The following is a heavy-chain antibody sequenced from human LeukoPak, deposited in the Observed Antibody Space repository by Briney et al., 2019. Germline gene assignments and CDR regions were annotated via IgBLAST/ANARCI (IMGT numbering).Heavy chain of an antibody. J-gene: IGHJ6*03. D-gene: IGHD7-27*01. CDR1: GFTFSSYS. CDR2: ISSSSSTI. CDR3: ARGGPSFYYYYYMDV. Sequence: GGSLRLSCAASGFTFSSYSMNWVRQAPGKGLEWVSYISSSSSTIYYADSVKGRFTISRDNAKNSLYLQMNSLRAEDTAVYYCARGGPSFYYYYYMDVWGKGTTVTVSS. V-gene: IGHV3-48*01.